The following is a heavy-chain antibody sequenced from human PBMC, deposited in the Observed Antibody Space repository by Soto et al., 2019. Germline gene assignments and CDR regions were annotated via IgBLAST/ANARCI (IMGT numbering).Heavy chain of an antibody. J-gene: IGHJ5*01. V-gene: IGHV4-39*01. Sequence: QLQLQESGPGLVKPSETLSLTCTVSGDSISDNSYYWGWIRQPPGKGLAWIGTIYYSGSTYYNPALKSRVTISVDTSTNQFSLKVTSVTAADTAVYYCARHSPVARTLAWFDSWAQGTLVTVSS. D-gene: IGHD5-12*01. CDR2: IYYSGST. CDR1: GDSISDNSYY. CDR3: ARHSPVARTLAWFDS.